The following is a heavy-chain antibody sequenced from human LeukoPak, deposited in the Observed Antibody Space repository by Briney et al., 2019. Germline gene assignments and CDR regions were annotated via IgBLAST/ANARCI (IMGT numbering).Heavy chain of an antibody. J-gene: IGHJ3*02. CDR2: ISGSGGST. D-gene: IGHD3-3*01. Sequence: PGGSLRLSCAASGFTFSSYAMSWVRQAPGKGLEWVSAISGSGGSTYYADSVKGRFTISRDNSKNTLYLQMNSLRAEDTAVYYCAKPLRDYDFWSGHDASDIWGQGTMVTVSS. CDR1: GFTFSSYA. CDR3: AKPLRDYDFWSGHDASDI. V-gene: IGHV3-23*01.